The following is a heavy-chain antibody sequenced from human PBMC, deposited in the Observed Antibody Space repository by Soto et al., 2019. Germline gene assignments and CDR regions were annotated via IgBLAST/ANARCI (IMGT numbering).Heavy chain of an antibody. D-gene: IGHD6-19*01. CDR2: IKHDGSEK. CDR1: GLTFSKYW. CDR3: ASVPGSPGYHGLDV. Sequence: LRLSFATSGLTFSKYWMTWVRQAPGKGLEWVATIKHDGSEKSNLDSVEGRFTISRDNAKDSLSLQMNSLRVEDTAVYFCASVPGSPGYHGLDVWGQGTTVTVSS. J-gene: IGHJ6*02. V-gene: IGHV3-7*03.